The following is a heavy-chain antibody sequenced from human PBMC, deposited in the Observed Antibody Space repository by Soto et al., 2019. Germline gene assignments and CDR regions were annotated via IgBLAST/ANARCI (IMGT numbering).Heavy chain of an antibody. Sequence: ASVKVSCKASGYTFTSYGISWVRQAPGQGLDCMGWISAYNGNTNYAQKLQGRVNMTTDTSTSTAYMELRSLRSDDTAVYYCARDGPPMVRRGNGMDVWGQGTTVTVSS. V-gene: IGHV1-18*01. J-gene: IGHJ6*02. CDR1: GYTFTSYG. D-gene: IGHD3-10*01. CDR2: ISAYNGNT. CDR3: ARDGPPMVRRGNGMDV.